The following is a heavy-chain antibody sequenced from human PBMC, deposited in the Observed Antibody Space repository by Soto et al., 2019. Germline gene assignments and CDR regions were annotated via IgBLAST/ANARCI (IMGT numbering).Heavy chain of an antibody. CDR3: ARESVVVVAATQAVYYGMDV. CDR1: GFTFSSYE. D-gene: IGHD2-15*01. J-gene: IGHJ6*02. CDR2: ISSSGSTI. V-gene: IGHV3-48*03. Sequence: GGSLRLSCAASGFTFSSYEMNWVRQAPGKGLEWVSYISSSGSTIYYADSVKGRFTISRDNAKNSLYLQMNSLRAEDTAVYYCARESVVVVAATQAVYYGMDVWGQGTTVTVSS.